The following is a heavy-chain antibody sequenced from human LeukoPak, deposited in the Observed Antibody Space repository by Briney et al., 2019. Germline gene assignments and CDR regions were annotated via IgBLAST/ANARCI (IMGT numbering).Heavy chain of an antibody. J-gene: IGHJ4*02. V-gene: IGHV1-69*04. CDR1: GGTFSSYA. Sequence: SVKVSCKASGGTFSSYAISWVRQAPGQGLEWMGRIIPILGIANYAQKFQGRVTITADKSTSTAYMELSSLRSEDTAVYYRAKDQYCTSTSCYVGYWGQGTLVTVSS. CDR3: AKDQYCTSTSCYVGY. D-gene: IGHD2-2*01. CDR2: IIPILGIA.